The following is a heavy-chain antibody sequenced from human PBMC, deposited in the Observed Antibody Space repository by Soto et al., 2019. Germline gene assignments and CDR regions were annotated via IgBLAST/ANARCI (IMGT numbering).Heavy chain of an antibody. V-gene: IGHV4-59*01. J-gene: IGHJ4*02. CDR3: ARRHGPFDL. Sequence: QVQLQESGPGLVKPSETLSLTCTVSCGSISSYYWSWIRHPPGKGLEWIGYIYYSGSTSYNPSLKSRVTISVDTSKNQFSLNLSSVTAADTAVYYCARRHGPFDLWGQGTLVTVSS. CDR2: IYYSGST. CDR1: CGSISSYY.